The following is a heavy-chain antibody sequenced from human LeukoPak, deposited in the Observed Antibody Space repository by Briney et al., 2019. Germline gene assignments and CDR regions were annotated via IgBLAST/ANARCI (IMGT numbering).Heavy chain of an antibody. J-gene: IGHJ4*02. CDR2: IRSKANSYAT. Sequence: PGGSLRLSCAAWGFTFSGSAMHWVRQASGKGLEWVGRIRSKANSYATAYAASAKGRFTISRDDSKNTAYLQMNSLKTEDTAVYYCTRDHYYGSGSLYMWGYWGQGTLVTVCS. V-gene: IGHV3-73*01. CDR3: TRDHYYGSGSLYMWGY. D-gene: IGHD3-10*01. CDR1: GFTFSGSA.